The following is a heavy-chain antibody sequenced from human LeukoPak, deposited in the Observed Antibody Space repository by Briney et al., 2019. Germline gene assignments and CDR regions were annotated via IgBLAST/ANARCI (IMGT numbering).Heavy chain of an antibody. Sequence: PSETLSLTCTVSGGSITGYYWTWIRQPPGKGLEWIGYISDSGSTNYNPSLKSRVTMSVDSSNTEFSLRLNSVTAADTAVYYCARVFRGAVTSNWFDPWGQGTLVTVFS. CDR1: GGSITGYY. CDR3: ARVFRGAVTSNWFDP. D-gene: IGHD4-17*01. CDR2: ISDSGST. V-gene: IGHV4-59*01. J-gene: IGHJ5*02.